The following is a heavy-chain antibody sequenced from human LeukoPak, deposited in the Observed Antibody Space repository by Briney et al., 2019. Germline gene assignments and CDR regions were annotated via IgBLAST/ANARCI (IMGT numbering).Heavy chain of an antibody. CDR1: GYTFTGYY. J-gene: IGHJ6*02. CDR2: INPSGGST. V-gene: IGHV1-46*01. CDR3: ARGAEMVYENYYYYYGMDV. D-gene: IGHD2-8*01. Sequence: ASVKVSCKASGYTFTGYYMHWVRQAPGQGLEWMGIINPSGGSTSYAQKFQGRVTMTRDTSTSTVYMELSSLRSEDTAVYYCARGAEMVYENYYYYYGMDVWGQGTTVTVSS.